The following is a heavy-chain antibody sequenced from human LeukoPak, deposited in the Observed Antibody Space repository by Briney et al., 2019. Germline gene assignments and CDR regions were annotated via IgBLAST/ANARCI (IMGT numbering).Heavy chain of an antibody. CDR2: ISYDGSNK. CDR1: GFTFSSYA. D-gene: IGHD5-24*01. Sequence: PGRSLRLSCAASGFTFSSYAMHWVRQAPGTGLEWVAVISYDGSNKYYADSVKGRFTISRDNSKNTLYLQMNSLRAEDTAVYYCARGQRAHVEYSSFMDVWGKGTTVTVSS. V-gene: IGHV3-30*04. J-gene: IGHJ6*03. CDR3: ARGQRAHVEYSSFMDV.